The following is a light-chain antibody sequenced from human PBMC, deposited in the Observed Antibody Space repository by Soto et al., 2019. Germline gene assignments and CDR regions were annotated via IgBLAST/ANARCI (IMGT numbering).Light chain of an antibody. CDR3: SSYAGSKSYV. CDR1: SSDVGGYNY. V-gene: IGLV2-8*01. J-gene: IGLJ1*01. CDR2: EVS. Sequence: QSVLTQPPSASGSPGQSVTISCTGTSSDVGGYNYVSWYQQHPGKAPKLMIFEVSKRPSGVPDRFSGSKSGSTASLTVSGLQPEDEADYYCSSYAGSKSYVFGSGTKVTVL.